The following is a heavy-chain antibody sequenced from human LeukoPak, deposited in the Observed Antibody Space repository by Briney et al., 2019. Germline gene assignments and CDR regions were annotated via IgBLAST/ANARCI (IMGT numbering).Heavy chain of an antibody. CDR2: ISSSSSYT. V-gene: IGHV3-11*05. D-gene: IGHD2-2*01. CDR1: GFTFSDYY. Sequence: PGGSLRLSCAASGFTFSDYYMSWIRQAPGKGLEWVSYISSSSSYTNYADSVKGRFTISRDNAKNSLYLQMNSLRAEDTAVYYCARDQGYCSSTSCYVRGYYYYGMDVWGQGTTVTVS. CDR3: ARDQGYCSSTSCYVRGYYYYGMDV. J-gene: IGHJ6*02.